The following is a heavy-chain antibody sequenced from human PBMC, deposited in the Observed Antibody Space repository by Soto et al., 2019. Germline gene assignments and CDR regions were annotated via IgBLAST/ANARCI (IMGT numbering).Heavy chain of an antibody. D-gene: IGHD3-3*01. CDR3: ARDQGGITIFGVPYGMDV. CDR2: IYYSGST. J-gene: IGHJ6*02. V-gene: IGHV4-31*03. Sequence: QVQLQESGPGLVKPSQTLSLTCTVSGGSITSGGHYWSWIRQHPGKGLEWIGYIYYSGSTYYNPSLKSRVTRSVDTSKNQFSLKWRSVNVADTAVYYCARDQGGITIFGVPYGMDVWGQGTTVTVSS. CDR1: GGSITSGGHY.